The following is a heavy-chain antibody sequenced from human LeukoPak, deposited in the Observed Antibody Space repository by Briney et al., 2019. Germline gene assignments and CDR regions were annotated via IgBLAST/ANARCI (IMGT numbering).Heavy chain of an antibody. Sequence: SETLSLTCTVSGGSIYSHHWSWIRQHPGKGLEWIGYIYYSGSTYYNPSLKSRVTISVDTSKNQFSLKLSSVTAADTAVYYCASGSPQVVTAYWGQGTLVTVSS. J-gene: IGHJ4*02. V-gene: IGHV4-59*06. CDR3: ASGSPQVVTAY. D-gene: IGHD2-21*02. CDR2: IYYSGST. CDR1: GGSIYSHH.